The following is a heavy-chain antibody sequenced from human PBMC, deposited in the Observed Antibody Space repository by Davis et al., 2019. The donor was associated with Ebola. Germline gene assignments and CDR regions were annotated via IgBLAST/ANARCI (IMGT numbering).Heavy chain of an antibody. V-gene: IGHV4-59*01. Sequence: SETLSLTCTVSGGSISSYYWSWIRQPPGKGLEWIGYIYYSGSTNYNPSLKSRVTMSVDTSKNQFSLKLSSVTAADTAVYYCARVGGGLDYWGQGTLVTVSS. D-gene: IGHD3-10*01. CDR2: IYYSGST. J-gene: IGHJ4*02. CDR1: GGSISSYY. CDR3: ARVGGGLDY.